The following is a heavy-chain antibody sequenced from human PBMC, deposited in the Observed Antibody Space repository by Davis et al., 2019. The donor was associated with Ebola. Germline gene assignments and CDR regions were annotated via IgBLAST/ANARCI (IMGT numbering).Heavy chain of an antibody. CDR1: GYTFTSYG. CDR3: ARGGQFGDR. Sequence: AASVKVSCKASGYTFTSYGISWVRQAPGQGLEWMGWISAYNGHTNYAQIVQGRVTMTIDASASTAYMELGTLTSDDTAIYYCARGGQFGDRWGQGTLVTVSS. CDR2: ISAYNGHT. J-gene: IGHJ5*02. V-gene: IGHV1-18*01. D-gene: IGHD3-16*01.